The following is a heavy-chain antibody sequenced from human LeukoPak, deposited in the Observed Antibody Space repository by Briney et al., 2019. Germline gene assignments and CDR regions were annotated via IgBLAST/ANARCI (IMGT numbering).Heavy chain of an antibody. CDR3: ARDKVSYYYDSSGYLSPFDY. Sequence: GASVKVSCKASGYTFTSYGISWVRQAPGQGLEWMGWISAYNGNTIYAQKLQGRVTMTTDTSTSTAYMELRSLRSDDTAVYYCARDKVSYYYDSSGYLSPFDYWGQGTLVTVSS. CDR1: GYTFTSYG. D-gene: IGHD3-22*01. J-gene: IGHJ4*02. CDR2: ISAYNGNT. V-gene: IGHV1-18*01.